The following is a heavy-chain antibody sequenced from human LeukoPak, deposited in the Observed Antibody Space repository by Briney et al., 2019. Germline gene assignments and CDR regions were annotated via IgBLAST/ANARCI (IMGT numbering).Heavy chain of an antibody. CDR3: SRESGAFSPFGY. Sequence: SGTLSLTCDVSGGSISRTNWWSWVRQSPGPGLEWIGEISLSGRTNYNPSLQSRVTMSLDESKNQLSLDLASVTAADTAVYYCSRESGAFSPFGYWGQGTLVTVHS. J-gene: IGHJ4*02. V-gene: IGHV4-4*02. D-gene: IGHD1-26*01. CDR1: GGSISRTNW. CDR2: ISLSGRT.